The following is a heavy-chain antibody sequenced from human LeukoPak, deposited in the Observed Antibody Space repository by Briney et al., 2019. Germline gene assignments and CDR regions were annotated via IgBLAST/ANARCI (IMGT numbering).Heavy chain of an antibody. J-gene: IGHJ4*02. CDR3: ARAGYSGYGLDY. Sequence: GGSLRLSCAASGFTFRSYAMHWVRQAPGKGLEWVAVISYDGSNKYYADSVKGRFTISRDNSKNTLYLQMNSLRAEDTAVYYCARAGYSGYGLDYWGQGTLVTVSS. V-gene: IGHV3-30*04. CDR2: ISYDGSNK. CDR1: GFTFRSYA. D-gene: IGHD5-12*01.